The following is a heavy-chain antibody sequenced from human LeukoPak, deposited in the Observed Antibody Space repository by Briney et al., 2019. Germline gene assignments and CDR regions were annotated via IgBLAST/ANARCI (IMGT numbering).Heavy chain of an antibody. D-gene: IGHD3-22*01. V-gene: IGHV3-23*01. Sequence: GGSLRLSCAASGFTFSSYAMSWVRQAPGKGLEWVSSISAGGGTTYYADSVKGRFTISRDNSKNTLYLQMNSLRAEDTAVYFCAKLPDYYASSVYSHFDNWGQGTLVTVSS. CDR3: AKLPDYYASSVYSHFDN. CDR1: GFTFSSYA. CDR2: ISAGGGTT. J-gene: IGHJ4*02.